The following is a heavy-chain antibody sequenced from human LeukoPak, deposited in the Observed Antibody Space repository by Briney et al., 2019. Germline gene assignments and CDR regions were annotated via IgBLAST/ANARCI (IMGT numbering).Heavy chain of an antibody. CDR1: GGSISSGGYS. J-gene: IGHJ3*02. CDR2: IYHSGST. Sequence: PSQTLSLTCAVSGGSISSGGYSWSWIRQPPGKGLEWIGYIYHSGSTYYNPSLKSRVTISVDTSKNQFSLKLSSVTAADTAIYYCARVWLGAAAAFDIWGQGTMVTVSS. D-gene: IGHD6-13*01. CDR3: ARVWLGAAAAFDI. V-gene: IGHV4-30-2*01.